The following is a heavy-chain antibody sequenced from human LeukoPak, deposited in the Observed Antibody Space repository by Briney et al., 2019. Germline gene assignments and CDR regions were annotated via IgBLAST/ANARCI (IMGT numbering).Heavy chain of an antibody. J-gene: IGHJ6*03. CDR2: INNDGSSI. Sequence: GGSLRLSCAASGFTFSDYWMHWVRQAPGKGLVWVSRINNDGSSISYADSVKGRFTISRDNTKNTLYLQMNSLRAEDTAVYYCAKGGGAYDYYYCYMDVWGKGTTVTVSS. V-gene: IGHV3-74*01. D-gene: IGHD3-16*01. CDR1: GFTFSDYW. CDR3: AKGGGAYDYYYCYMDV.